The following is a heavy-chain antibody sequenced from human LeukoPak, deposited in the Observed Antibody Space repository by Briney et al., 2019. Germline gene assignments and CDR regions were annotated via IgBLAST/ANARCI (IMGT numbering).Heavy chain of an antibody. V-gene: IGHV3-23*01. D-gene: IGHD3-3*01. CDR1: GFTFSSYA. Sequence: GGSLRLSCAASGFTFSSYAMSWVRQAPGKGLEWVSAISGSGGSTYYADSVKGRFTISKDNSKNTLYLQMNSLRAEDTAVYYCAKDPPQTHDTIFGVFDYWGQGTLVTVSS. CDR3: AKDPPQTHDTIFGVFDY. CDR2: ISGSGGST. J-gene: IGHJ4*02.